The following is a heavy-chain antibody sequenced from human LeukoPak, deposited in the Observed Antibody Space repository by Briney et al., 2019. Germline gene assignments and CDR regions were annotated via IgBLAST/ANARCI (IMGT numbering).Heavy chain of an antibody. CDR1: GYTFTGYY. CDR2: INPNSGDA. J-gene: IGHJ4*02. CDR3: ASADSTAGGSLLYYFDY. Sequence: ASVKVSCKASGYTFTGYYIHWVRQAPGQGLEWVGWINPNSGDANYAQKFQGRVTMTRDTSISTAYMELSRLRSDDTAVYYCASADSTAGGSLLYYFDYWGQGTLVTVFS. D-gene: IGHD6-13*01. V-gene: IGHV1-2*02.